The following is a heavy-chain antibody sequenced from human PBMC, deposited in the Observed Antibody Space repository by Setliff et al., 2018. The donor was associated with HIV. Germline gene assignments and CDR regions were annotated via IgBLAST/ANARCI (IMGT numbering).Heavy chain of an antibody. Sequence: GGSLRLSCAASGFTFSTYWMSWVRQAPGKGLEWVANIKQDGSEKFYVDSVKGRFTISRDNAKNSLYLQMNSLRAEDTAVYYCARDPYPYFDYGDWYFDLWGRGTLVTVSS. D-gene: IGHD4-17*01. CDR3: ARDPYPYFDYGDWYFDL. CDR2: IKQDGSEK. J-gene: IGHJ2*01. V-gene: IGHV3-7*01. CDR1: GFTFSTYW.